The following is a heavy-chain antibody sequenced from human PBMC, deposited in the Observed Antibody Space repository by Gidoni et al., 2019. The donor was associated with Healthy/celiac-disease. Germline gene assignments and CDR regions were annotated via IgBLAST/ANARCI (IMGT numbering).Heavy chain of an antibody. D-gene: IGHD3-10*01. CDR3: ARAEVRVSGWFDP. V-gene: IGHV3-21*01. Sequence: EVQLVESGGGLVKPGGSLRLSCAASGFTFSSYSMNWVRQAPGKGLEWVSSISSSSSYIYYADSVKGRFTISRDNAKNSLYLQMNSLRAEDTAVYYCARAEVRVSGWFDPWGQGTLVTVSS. CDR2: ISSSSSYI. J-gene: IGHJ5*02. CDR1: GFTFSSYS.